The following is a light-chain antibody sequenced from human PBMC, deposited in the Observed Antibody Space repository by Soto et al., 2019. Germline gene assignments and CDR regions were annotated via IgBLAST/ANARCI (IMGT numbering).Light chain of an antibody. Sequence: DIQMTQSPSTLSASVGDRVTITCRASQSIGSWLAWYQQKPGKAPKLLIYDASSLESGVPSRFSGSGSGTEFTLTISSLQPDDFATYYCQQSYSTPRITFGQGTRLEIK. CDR2: DAS. V-gene: IGKV1-5*01. CDR3: QQSYSTPRIT. CDR1: QSIGSW. J-gene: IGKJ5*01.